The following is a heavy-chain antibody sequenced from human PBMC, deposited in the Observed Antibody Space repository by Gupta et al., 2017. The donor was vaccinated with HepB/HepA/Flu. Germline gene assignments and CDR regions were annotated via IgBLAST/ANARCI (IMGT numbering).Heavy chain of an antibody. CDR3: AKGTTGYYYYYMDV. J-gene: IGHJ6*03. Sequence: EVQLLESGGGLVQPGGSLRLSCAAPGFILSSYAMSGVRQAPGKGLEWVSAISGSGRSTYYADSVKGRFTISRDNSKNTLYLQMNSLRAEDTAVYYCAKGTTGYYYYYMDVWGNGTTVTVSS. CDR2: ISGSGRST. CDR1: GFILSSYA. D-gene: IGHD1-7*01. V-gene: IGHV3-23*01.